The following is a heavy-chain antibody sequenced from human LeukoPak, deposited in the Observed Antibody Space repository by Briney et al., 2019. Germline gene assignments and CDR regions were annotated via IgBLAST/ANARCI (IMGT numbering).Heavy chain of an antibody. CDR2: ISAYYGNT. Sequence: ASVKVSCKASGYTFTSYGISWVRQAPGQGLEWMGWISAYYGNTNYAQKLQGRVTMTTDTSTSTAYMELRSLRSDDTAVYYCARDCGGDCYHISNWFDPWGQGTLVTVSS. CDR1: GYTFTSYG. CDR3: ARDCGGDCYHISNWFDP. D-gene: IGHD2-21*02. J-gene: IGHJ5*02. V-gene: IGHV1-18*01.